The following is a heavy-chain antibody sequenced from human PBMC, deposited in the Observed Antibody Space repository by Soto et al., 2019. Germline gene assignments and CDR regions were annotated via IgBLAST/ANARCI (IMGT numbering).Heavy chain of an antibody. V-gene: IGHV1-69*01. Sequence: SVKVSCKGTWGAFRKFIVTWVRQAPGLGVEWVGGIIPNFCTANYAQKFQGRVTITADESTSTFYMEVNNLRSEDTAVYYCAKVRYSSPMGYYYGMDVWGQGTTVTVSS. CDR1: WGAFRKFI. CDR3: AKVRYSSPMGYYYGMDV. J-gene: IGHJ6*02. CDR2: IIPNFCTA. D-gene: IGHD6-19*01.